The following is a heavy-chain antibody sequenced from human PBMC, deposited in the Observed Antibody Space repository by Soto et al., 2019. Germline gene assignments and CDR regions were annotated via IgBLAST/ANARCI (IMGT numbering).Heavy chain of an antibody. V-gene: IGHV1-69*01. J-gene: IGHJ5*02. CDR1: GGTFSSYA. Sequence: QVQLVQSGAEMKKPGSSVKVSCKASGGTFSSYAISWVRQAPGQGLEWMGGIIPIFGTANYAQKFQGRVTITADESTSTAYMELSSLRSEDTAVYYCARVPYDSSGYYPPSNWFDPWGQGTLVTVSS. CDR2: IIPIFGTA. CDR3: ARVPYDSSGYYPPSNWFDP. D-gene: IGHD3-22*01.